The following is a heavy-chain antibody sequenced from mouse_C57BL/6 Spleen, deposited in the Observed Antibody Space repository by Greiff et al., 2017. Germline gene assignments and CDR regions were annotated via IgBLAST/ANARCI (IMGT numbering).Heavy chain of an antibody. CDR2: ISDGGSYT. J-gene: IGHJ3*01. CDR1: GFTFSSYA. D-gene: IGHD3-2*02. Sequence: EVKLVESGGGLVKPGGSLKLSCAASGFTFSSYAMSWVRQTPEKRLEWVATISDGGSYTYYPDNVKGRFTISRDNAKNNLYLQMSHLKSEDTAMYYCARGGQLRLPFAYWGQGTLVTVSA. V-gene: IGHV5-4*03. CDR3: ARGGQLRLPFAY.